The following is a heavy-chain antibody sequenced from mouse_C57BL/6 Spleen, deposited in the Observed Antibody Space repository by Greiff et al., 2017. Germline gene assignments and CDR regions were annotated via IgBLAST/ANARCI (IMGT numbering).Heavy chain of an antibody. D-gene: IGHD1-1*01. V-gene: IGHV1-82*01. CDR1: GYAFSSSW. CDR2: IYPGDGDT. CDR3: ARSPSLMYGSSSMDY. J-gene: IGHJ4*01. Sequence: QVQLKESGPELVKPGASVKISCKASGYAFSSSWMNWVKQRPGKGLEWIGRIYPGDGDTNYNGKFKGKATLTADKSSSTAYMQLSSLTSEDSAVYFGARSPSLMYGSSSMDYWGQGTSVTVSS.